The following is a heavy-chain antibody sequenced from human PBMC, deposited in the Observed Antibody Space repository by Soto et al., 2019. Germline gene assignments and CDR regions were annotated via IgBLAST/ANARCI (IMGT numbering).Heavy chain of an antibody. CDR1: GYTFTSYA. CDR2: INAGNGNT. CDR3: ARSYYYDSSGYLPLYCYYGMDV. V-gene: IGHV1-3*01. Sequence: GASVKVSCQASGYTFTSYAMHWVRQAPGQRLEWMGWINAGNGNTKYSQKFQGRVTITRDTSASTAYMELSSLRSEDTAVYYCARSYYYDSSGYLPLYCYYGMDVWGQGTTVTVSS. J-gene: IGHJ6*02. D-gene: IGHD3-22*01.